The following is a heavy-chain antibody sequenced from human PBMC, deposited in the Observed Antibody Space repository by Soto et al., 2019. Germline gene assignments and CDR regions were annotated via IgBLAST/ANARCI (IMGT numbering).Heavy chain of an antibody. D-gene: IGHD5-18*01. CDR1: GGSISSGDYY. Sequence: QVQLQESGPGLVKPSQTLSLTCTVSGGSISSGDYYWRWIRQPPGKGLEWIGYIYYSGSTYYNPSRRSRVTISVDTSKHQFSLKLSSVTAADTALYYCARDSRYGYSYGYWGQGTLVTVSS. CDR3: ARDSRYGYSYGY. CDR2: IYYSGST. V-gene: IGHV4-30-4*01. J-gene: IGHJ4*02.